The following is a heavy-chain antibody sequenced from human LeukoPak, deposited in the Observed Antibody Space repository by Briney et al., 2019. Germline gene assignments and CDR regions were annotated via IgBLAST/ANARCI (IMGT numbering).Heavy chain of an antibody. CDR1: ASTFSSHY. CDR3: ARDDSSGYGIEN. CDR2: ISSRSGLI. Sequence: GGSLRLSCALSASTFSSHYMHWVRQAPGKGLEWVSYISSRSGLIQYADSVKGRFTITRDNAKNSLYLQMNSVRAVVRAVYYCARDDSSGYGIENWGQGILVTVSS. D-gene: IGHD3-22*01. V-gene: IGHV3-48*01. J-gene: IGHJ4*02.